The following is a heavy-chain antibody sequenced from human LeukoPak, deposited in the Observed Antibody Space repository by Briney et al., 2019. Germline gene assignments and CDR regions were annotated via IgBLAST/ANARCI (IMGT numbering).Heavy chain of an antibody. CDR2: IRSKGNGGTT. Sequence: GVSLTLSCTTSGFTFGDYAMSWVRQAPGKGLEWVGFIRSKGNGGTTEYAASVKGRFTISRDDSKSIAYLQMNSLKTEDTAVYYCAGDLRGSYSSYWGQRTLVTVPS. CDR3: AGDLRGSYSSY. V-gene: IGHV3-49*04. J-gene: IGHJ4*02. CDR1: GFTFGDYA. D-gene: IGHD1-26*01.